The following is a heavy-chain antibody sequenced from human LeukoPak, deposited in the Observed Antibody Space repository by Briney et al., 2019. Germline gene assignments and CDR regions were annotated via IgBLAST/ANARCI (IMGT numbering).Heavy chain of an antibody. D-gene: IGHD3-22*01. Sequence: NSSETLSLTCTVSGGSISSYYWSWIRQPPGKGLEWIGYIYYSGSTNYNPSLKSRVTISVDTSKNQFSLKLSSVTAADTAVYYCARNYYDSSGYYLFDYWGQGTLVTVSS. J-gene: IGHJ4*02. CDR2: IYYSGST. V-gene: IGHV4-59*01. CDR1: GGSISSYY. CDR3: ARNYYDSSGYYLFDY.